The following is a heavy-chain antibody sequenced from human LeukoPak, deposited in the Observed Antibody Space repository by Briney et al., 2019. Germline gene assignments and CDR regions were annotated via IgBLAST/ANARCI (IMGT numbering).Heavy chain of an antibody. D-gene: IGHD3-9*01. CDR3: AREPGCPNLLYFDY. J-gene: IGHJ4*02. V-gene: IGHV3-21*01. CDR1: GFTFSSYS. CDR2: ISSSSSYI. Sequence: GGSLRLSCAASGFTFSSYSMNWVRQAPGKGLEWVSPISSSSSYIYYADSVKGRFTISRDNAKNSLYLQMNSLRAEDTAVYYCAREPGCPNLLYFDYWGQGTLVTVSS.